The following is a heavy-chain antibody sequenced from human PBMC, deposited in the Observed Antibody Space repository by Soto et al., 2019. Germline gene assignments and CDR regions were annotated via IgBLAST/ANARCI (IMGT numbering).Heavy chain of an antibody. CDR3: ARDYPLFSDSDAYPLDY. V-gene: IGHV3-23*01. CDR1: GFTFSSYA. D-gene: IGHD3-16*01. Sequence: GGSLRLSCVVSGFTFSSYAMSWVRQAPGKAPEWVSGLARGGNTYYADSVKGRFTVSGDSSKSTLYLQMTSLGAEDSALYYCARDYPLFSDSDAYPLDYWGQGTLVTVSS. CDR2: LARGGNT. J-gene: IGHJ4*02.